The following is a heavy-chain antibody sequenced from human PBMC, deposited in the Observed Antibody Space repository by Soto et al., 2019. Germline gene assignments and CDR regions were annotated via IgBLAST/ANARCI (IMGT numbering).Heavy chain of an antibody. CDR3: AREVSHGYVLRGMDV. CDR2: INSDGSSI. CDR1: KFTITSYW. J-gene: IGHJ6*02. V-gene: IGHV3-74*01. Sequence: EVPLVESGGGLVQPGGSVRLSCAASKFTITSYWMHWVRQAPGKGLVWVSRINSDGSSISYADAVKGRFTISRDNAKNTVYLQMNSLRVEDTAVYYCAREVSHGYVLRGMDVWGQGTTVTVFS. D-gene: IGHD5-18*01.